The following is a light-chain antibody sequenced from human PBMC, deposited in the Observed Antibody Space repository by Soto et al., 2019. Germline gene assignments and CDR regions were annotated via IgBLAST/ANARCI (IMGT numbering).Light chain of an antibody. Sequence: SALTQPRSVSGSPGQSVTISCNGYSSDVGGSKFVSWYQQHPVKAPKLVIYDVTKRPSGVPDRFSGSKSGNTASLTISGLQADDEADYYCCSYAGNSLWVFGGGTQLTVL. J-gene: IGLJ3*02. V-gene: IGLV2-11*01. CDR2: DVT. CDR1: SSDVGGSKF. CDR3: CSYAGNSLWV.